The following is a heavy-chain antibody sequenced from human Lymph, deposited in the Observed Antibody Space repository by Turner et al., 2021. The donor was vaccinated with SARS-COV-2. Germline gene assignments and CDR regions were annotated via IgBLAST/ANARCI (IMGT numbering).Heavy chain of an antibody. D-gene: IGHD6-19*01. CDR1: GFTFSSYA. V-gene: IGHV3-23*01. J-gene: IGHJ4*02. CDR2: ISGSGGST. Sequence: EVQLLESGGGLVQPGGSLRLSCAASGFTFSSYAMSWVRQAPGKGLEWVSAISGSGGSTYYADSVKGRFTISRDNSKNTLYLQMNSLRAEDTAVYYCARDRAGSSGWYDSYFDYWGQGTLVTVSS. CDR3: ARDRAGSSGWYDSYFDY.